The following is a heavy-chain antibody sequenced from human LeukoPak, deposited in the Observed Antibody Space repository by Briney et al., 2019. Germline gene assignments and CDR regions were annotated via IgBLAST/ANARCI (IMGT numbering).Heavy chain of an antibody. Sequence: GGSLRLSCAASGFTFSRSWMSWVRQPPGKGLEWVANISPDGSTKYHMDSVKGRFTISRDNAKDSLYLEMGRLRDDDTAMYYCATGASGSWDFGGQGTLVTVS. CDR1: GFTFSRSW. CDR2: ISPDGSTK. D-gene: IGHD6-13*01. J-gene: IGHJ4*02. CDR3: ATGASGSWDF. V-gene: IGHV3-7*03.